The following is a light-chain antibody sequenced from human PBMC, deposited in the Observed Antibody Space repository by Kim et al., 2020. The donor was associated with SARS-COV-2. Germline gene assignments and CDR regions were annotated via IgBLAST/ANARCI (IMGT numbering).Light chain of an antibody. V-gene: IGLV3-19*01. CDR2: GKN. Sequence: AWGQTGRITCQGDSLRNYFASWYQQRPGQAPILVIYGKNSRPSGIPDRFSGSSSGSTASLTITGAQAEDEADYYCNSRDSNGNHLVFGGGTQLTVL. J-gene: IGLJ2*01. CDR3: NSRDSNGNHLV. CDR1: SLRNYF.